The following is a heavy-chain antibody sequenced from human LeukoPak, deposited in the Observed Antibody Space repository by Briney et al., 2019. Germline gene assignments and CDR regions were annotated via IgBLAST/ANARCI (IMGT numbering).Heavy chain of an antibody. D-gene: IGHD1-26*01. CDR3: TTNRVGATEYYFDY. CDR2: IKSKTDGGTT. J-gene: IGHJ4*02. Sequence: GGSLRLSCAASGFTFRSYWMSWVRQAPGKGLEWVGRIKSKTDGGTTDYAAPVKGRFTISRDDSKNTLYLQMNSLKTEDTAVYYCTTNRVGATEYYFDYWGQGTLVTVSS. V-gene: IGHV3-15*01. CDR1: GFTFRSYW.